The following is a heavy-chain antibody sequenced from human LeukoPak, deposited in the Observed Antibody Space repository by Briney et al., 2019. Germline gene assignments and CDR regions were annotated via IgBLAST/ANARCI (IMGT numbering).Heavy chain of an antibody. CDR2: MNPNSGNT. D-gene: IGHD2-15*01. CDR1: GYTFSNFD. J-gene: IGHJ4*02. CDR3: ARAGGYCGRISCPYYFDY. V-gene: IGHV1-8*02. Sequence: ASVKVSCKASGYTFSNFDINWVRQATGQGLEWMGWMNPNSGNTGYAQKFQGRVTMTRNTSISTAYMELSSLRSEDTAVYYCARAGGYCGRISCPYYFDYWGQGSLVAVSS.